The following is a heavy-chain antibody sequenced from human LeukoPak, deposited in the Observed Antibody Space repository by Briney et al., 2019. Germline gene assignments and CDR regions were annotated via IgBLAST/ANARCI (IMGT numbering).Heavy chain of an antibody. D-gene: IGHD4-17*01. V-gene: IGHV3-7*01. CDR1: GFTFSSYW. CDR2: IKQDGSEK. Sequence: GGSLRLSCAASGFTFSSYWMSWVRQAPGKGLEWVANIKQDGSEKYYVDSVKGRFTISRDNAKNSLYLQMNSLRAEDTAVYYCARGDDYGDYHFGYWGQGTLVTVSS. CDR3: ARGDDYGDYHFGY. J-gene: IGHJ4*02.